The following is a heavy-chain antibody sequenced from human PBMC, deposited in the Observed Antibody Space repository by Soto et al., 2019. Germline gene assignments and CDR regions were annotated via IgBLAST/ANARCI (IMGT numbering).Heavy chain of an antibody. J-gene: IGHJ4*02. V-gene: IGHV3-23*01. CDR2: ISGSGGST. Sequence: GGSLRLSCAASGFTFSSYAMSWVHQAPGKGLEWVSAISGSGGSTYYADSVKGRFTISRDNSKNTLYLQMNSLRAEDTAVYYCAKRLEYPGSSYFDYWGQGTLVTVSS. CDR1: GFTFSSYA. CDR3: AKRLEYPGSSYFDY. D-gene: IGHD1-1*01.